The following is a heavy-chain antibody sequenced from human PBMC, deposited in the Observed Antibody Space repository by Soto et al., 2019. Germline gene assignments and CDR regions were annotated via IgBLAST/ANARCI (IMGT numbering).Heavy chain of an antibody. CDR1: GGTFSSYA. J-gene: IGHJ6*02. CDR3: ARAIVATITVYYYYYGMDV. V-gene: IGHV1-69*12. Sequence: QVQLVQSGAEVKKPGSSVKVSCKASGGTFSSYAISWVRQAPGQGLEWMGGIIPIFGTANYAQKFQDRVTITADESTSTAYMELSSLRSEDTAVYYCARAIVATITVYYYYYGMDVWGQGTTVTVSS. CDR2: IIPIFGTA. D-gene: IGHD5-12*01.